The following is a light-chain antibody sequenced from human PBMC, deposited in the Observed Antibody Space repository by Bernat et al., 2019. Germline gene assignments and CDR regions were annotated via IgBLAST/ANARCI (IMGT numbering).Light chain of an antibody. CDR1: SSDVGSYNL. V-gene: IGLV2-23*02. J-gene: IGLJ3*02. CDR3: CSYAGSSFWV. CDR2: EVS. Sequence: QSALTQPASVSGSPGQSITISCTGTSSDVGSYNLFSWYQQHPGKAPKLMIYEVSKRPSGVSNRFCGSKSGNTASLTISGLQDEDEADYYCCSYAGSSFWVFGGGTKLTVL.